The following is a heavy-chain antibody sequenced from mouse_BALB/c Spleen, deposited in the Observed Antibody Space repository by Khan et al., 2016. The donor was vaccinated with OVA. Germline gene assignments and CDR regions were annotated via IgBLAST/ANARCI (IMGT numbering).Heavy chain of an antibody. CDR3: ARRGDVYSWFTY. Sequence: ESGGGLVQPGGSLKLSCATSGFTFSDYYMCWVRQTPAKRLEWVAYISNGGSNPYYPDTVKGRFTISRDNAKNTLYLQMSRLKSEDTAIYYCARRGDVYSWFTYWGQGTLVTVSA. CDR2: ISNGGSNP. V-gene: IGHV5-12*02. D-gene: IGHD1-1*01. CDR1: GFTFSDYY. J-gene: IGHJ3*01.